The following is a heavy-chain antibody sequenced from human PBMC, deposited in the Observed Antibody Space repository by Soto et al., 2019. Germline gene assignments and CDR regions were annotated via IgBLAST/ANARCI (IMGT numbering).Heavy chain of an antibody. V-gene: IGHV5-51*01. CDR3: ARSKVTMIVGWAVDY. J-gene: IGHJ4*02. CDR1: GYTFTNYW. CDR2: IYPDDSDT. Sequence: VEALKISCKGSGYTFTNYWIGWVRQVPGKGLEWMGIIYPDDSDTRYSPSFQGQVTISADKSINTAYLQWNSLKASDTAMYYCARSKVTMIVGWAVDYWGQGTLVTVSS. D-gene: IGHD3-22*01.